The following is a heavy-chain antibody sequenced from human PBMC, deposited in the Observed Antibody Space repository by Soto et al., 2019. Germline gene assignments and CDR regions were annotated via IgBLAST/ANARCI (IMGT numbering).Heavy chain of an antibody. Sequence: ASVKVSCKASGYTFTSYGISWVRQAPGQGLEWMGWISAYDGNTNYAQKLQGRVTMTTDTSTSTAYMELRSLRSDDTAVYYCARVGRIVLMVYARYYMDVWGKGTTVTVSS. V-gene: IGHV1-18*01. D-gene: IGHD2-8*01. CDR3: ARVGRIVLMVYARYYMDV. CDR2: ISAYDGNT. CDR1: GYTFTSYG. J-gene: IGHJ6*03.